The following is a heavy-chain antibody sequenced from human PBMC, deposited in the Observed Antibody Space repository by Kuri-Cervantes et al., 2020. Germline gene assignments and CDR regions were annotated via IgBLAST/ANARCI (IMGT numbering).Heavy chain of an antibody. V-gene: IGHV5-51*01. D-gene: IGHD3-3*01. CDR3: ARGYYFDKFWFDP. CDR2: IYPGDSDT. Sequence: GESLKISCEGSGYSFTTYWIGWVRQMPGKGLEWVGIIYPGDSDTRYSPSFQGQVTMSADKSISTAYLQWSSLKASDTAMYYCARGYYFDKFWFDPWGQGTLVTVSS. CDR1: GYSFTTYW. J-gene: IGHJ5*02.